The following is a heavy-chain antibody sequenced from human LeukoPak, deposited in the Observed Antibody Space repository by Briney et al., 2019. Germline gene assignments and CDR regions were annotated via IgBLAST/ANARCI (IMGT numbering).Heavy chain of an antibody. Sequence: GGSLRLSCAASGFTFSDYYMSWIRQAPGKGLERVSYISGGSRYTNYADSVKGRFTISRDNAKNSLYLQMSSLRAEDTAVYYCARTTYGDYWGQGTLVTVSS. CDR2: ISGGSRYT. CDR3: ARTTYGDY. J-gene: IGHJ4*02. CDR1: GFTFSDYY. D-gene: IGHD1-1*01. V-gene: IGHV3-11*06.